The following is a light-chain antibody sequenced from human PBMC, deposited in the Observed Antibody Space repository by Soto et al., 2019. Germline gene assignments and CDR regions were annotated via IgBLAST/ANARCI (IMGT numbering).Light chain of an antibody. Sequence: QAVVTQPPSASGTPGQRVTTSCSGSSSNIGSDTVKWYQQLPGTAPKLLIYTNHQRPSGVPDRFSGSKSGTSASLAISGLQSEDEADYYCAAWDDSLNGPVFGGGTKLTVL. V-gene: IGLV1-44*01. CDR3: AAWDDSLNGPV. CDR2: TNH. J-gene: IGLJ2*01. CDR1: SSNIGSDT.